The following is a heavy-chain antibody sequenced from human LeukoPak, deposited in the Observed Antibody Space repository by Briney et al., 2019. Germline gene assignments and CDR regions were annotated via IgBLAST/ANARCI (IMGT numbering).Heavy chain of an antibody. D-gene: IGHD2-15*01. J-gene: IGHJ6*03. CDR3: AKDLGYCSGSSCYSSQFYYYYYMDV. V-gene: IGHV3-23*01. Sequence: GGSLTLFCAPCGFTLSSYVMSWVRQAPGKGLEWVSAISGSGGSTYYAHSVKGRFTISSDNSKNTLYLQMNSLRAEDTAVYYCAKDLGYCSGSSCYSSQFYYYYYMDVWGKGTTVTISS. CDR1: GFTLSSYV. CDR2: ISGSGGST.